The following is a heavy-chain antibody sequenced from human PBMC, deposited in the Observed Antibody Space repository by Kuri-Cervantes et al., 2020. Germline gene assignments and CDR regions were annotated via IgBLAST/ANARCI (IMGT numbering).Heavy chain of an antibody. D-gene: IGHD3-10*01. CDR1: GFTFSSYW. V-gene: IGHV3-7*01. CDR3: ARGRRGEPRAFDY. J-gene: IGHJ4*02. Sequence: GGSLRLSCAASGFTFSSYWMSWVRQAPGKGLEWVANIKQDGSEKYYVDSVKGRFTISRDNAKNSLYLQMNSLRAEDTAVYYCARGRRGEPRAFDYWGQGTLVTVSS. CDR2: IKQDGSEK.